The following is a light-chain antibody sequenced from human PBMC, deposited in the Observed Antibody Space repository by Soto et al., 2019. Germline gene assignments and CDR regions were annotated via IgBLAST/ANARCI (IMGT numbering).Light chain of an antibody. V-gene: IGKV1-5*01. CDR2: DAS. CDR3: QQYNSFPWT. Sequence: DIQMTHSPSTLSASVGDRVTITCRASESISNWLAWYQQKPGRAPKLLIYDASSLESGVPPRFNGSRSETEFTLTIRNLQPDDFATYYCQQYNSFPWTFGLGTKVDI. J-gene: IGKJ1*01. CDR1: ESISNW.